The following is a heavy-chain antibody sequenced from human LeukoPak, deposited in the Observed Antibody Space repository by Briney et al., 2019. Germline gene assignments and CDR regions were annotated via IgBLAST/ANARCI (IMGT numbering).Heavy chain of an antibody. D-gene: IGHD6-19*01. CDR1: GFTFSSYE. CDR2: ISSSAGTI. CDR3: ARESAVADCFDI. Sequence: GGSLRLSCAASGFTFSSYEMNWVRQAPGKGLEWVSSISSSAGTINYADSVKGRFTISRDNAKNSLYLQMNSLRAEDTAVYYCARESAVADCFDIWGQGTLVTVSS. V-gene: IGHV3-48*03. J-gene: IGHJ3*02.